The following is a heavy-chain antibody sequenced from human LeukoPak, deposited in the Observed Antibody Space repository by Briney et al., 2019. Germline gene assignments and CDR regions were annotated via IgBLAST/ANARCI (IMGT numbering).Heavy chain of an antibody. CDR1: GYSMSSGYY. J-gene: IGHJ3*01. CDR3: ARVGYNWNLWFDF. V-gene: IGHV4-38-2*02. CDR2: IFHSGNS. D-gene: IGHD1-7*01. Sequence: PETLSLTCTVSGYSMSSGYYWGWIRQPPGKGLQWIGSIFHSGNSYYNPSLKSRVTISVDTSKNQFSLKVNSVTAADTAVYYCARVGYNWNLWFDFWGQGTTVTVSS.